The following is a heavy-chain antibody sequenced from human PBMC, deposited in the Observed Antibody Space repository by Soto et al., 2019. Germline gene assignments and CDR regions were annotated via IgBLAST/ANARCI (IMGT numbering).Heavy chain of an antibody. CDR3: ARAYYDFWSGYYAPGYYGMDV. V-gene: IGHV1-8*01. Sequence: ASVQVSCKASGYTFTSYDINWVRQASGQGLERMGWMNPNSGNTGYAQKFQGRVTMNRNTSISTAYMELSSLRSEDTAVYYCARAYYDFWSGYYAPGYYGMDVWGQGTTVTVSS. CDR1: GYTFTSYD. D-gene: IGHD3-3*01. J-gene: IGHJ6*02. CDR2: MNPNSGNT.